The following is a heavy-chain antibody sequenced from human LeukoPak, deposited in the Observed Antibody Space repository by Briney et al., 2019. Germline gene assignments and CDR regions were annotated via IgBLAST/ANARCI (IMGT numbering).Heavy chain of an antibody. Sequence: ASVKVSCKASGYTFTGYYMHWVRQAPGQGLEWMGWINPNSGGTNYAQKFQGWVTMTRDTSISTAYMELSRLRSDDTAVYYCAREVVSQLWPKGAFDIWGQGTMVTVSS. CDR2: INPNSGGT. V-gene: IGHV1-2*04. CDR1: GYTFTGYY. J-gene: IGHJ3*02. CDR3: AREVVSQLWPKGAFDI. D-gene: IGHD5-18*01.